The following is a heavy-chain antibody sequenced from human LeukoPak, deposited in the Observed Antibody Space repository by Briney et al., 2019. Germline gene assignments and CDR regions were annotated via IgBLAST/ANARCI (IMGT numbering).Heavy chain of an antibody. D-gene: IGHD6-13*01. CDR2: IYPGDSDT. CDR3: ARHRRVGPYSSSWYGVYYYYMDV. Sequence: GESLKIFCKGSGYSFTSYWIGWVRQMPGKGLEWMGIIYPGDSDTRYSPSFQGQVTISADKSISTAYLQWSSLKASDTAMYYCARHRRVGPYSSSWYGVYYYYMDVWGKGTTVTVSS. CDR1: GYSFTSYW. V-gene: IGHV5-51*01. J-gene: IGHJ6*03.